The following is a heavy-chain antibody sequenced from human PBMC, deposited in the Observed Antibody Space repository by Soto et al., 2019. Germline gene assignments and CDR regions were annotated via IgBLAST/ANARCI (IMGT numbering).Heavy chain of an antibody. J-gene: IGHJ4*02. CDR2: IYYSGST. Sequence: QVQLQESGPGLVKPSQTLSLTCTVSGGSISSGDFYWSWIRQPPGKGLEWIGDIYYSGSTYDNPSLKSRVTISVDTSKNQFSLKLSSVTAADTAVYYCARRNSSDSSAYGHWGQGSLVTVSS. CDR1: GGSISSGDFY. CDR3: ARRNSSDSSAYGH. V-gene: IGHV4-30-4*01. D-gene: IGHD3-22*01.